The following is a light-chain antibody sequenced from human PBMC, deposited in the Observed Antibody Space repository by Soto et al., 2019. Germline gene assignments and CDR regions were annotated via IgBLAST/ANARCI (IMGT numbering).Light chain of an antibody. CDR2: GNN. Sequence: QSALTQPPSVSGAPGQRVTISCTGSSSNIGAGYDVHWYQQLPGTAPKLLIYGNNNRPSGVPDRFSGSKSGTSASLAITGLEDEDEADYYCQSYDSSLSVVFGGGTKLTVL. CDR1: SSNIGAGYD. J-gene: IGLJ2*01. V-gene: IGLV1-40*01. CDR3: QSYDSSLSVV.